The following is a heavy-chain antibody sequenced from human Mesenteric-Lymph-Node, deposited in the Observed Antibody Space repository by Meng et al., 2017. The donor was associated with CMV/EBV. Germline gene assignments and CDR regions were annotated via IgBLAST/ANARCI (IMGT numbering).Heavy chain of an antibody. J-gene: IGHJ3*02. CDR3: TTVRVPATRGAFDI. V-gene: IGHV3-15*01. CDR1: GFTFSNAW. Sequence: GGSLRLSCAASGFTFSNAWMSWVRQAPGKGLEWVGRIKSKTDGGTTDYAAPVKGRFTISRDDSKNTLYLQMNSLKTEDTAVYFCTTVRVPATRGAFDIWGQGTMVTVSS. D-gene: IGHD2-2*01. CDR2: IKSKTDGGTT.